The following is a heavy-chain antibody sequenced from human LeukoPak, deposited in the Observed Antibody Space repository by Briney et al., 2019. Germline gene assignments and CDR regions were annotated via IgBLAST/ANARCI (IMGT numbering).Heavy chain of an antibody. D-gene: IGHD3-10*01. CDR3: ATYAGSSSKYFQD. Sequence: GESLKISCKASGYSFTNYWIGWVRQLPGKGLEWMGIIYPGDSDTRYSPSFQGQVTISADKSISTAYLQRSSLQASDTAMYYCATYAGSSSKYFQDWGQGTLVTVSS. CDR1: GYSFTNYW. CDR2: IYPGDSDT. J-gene: IGHJ1*01. V-gene: IGHV5-51*01.